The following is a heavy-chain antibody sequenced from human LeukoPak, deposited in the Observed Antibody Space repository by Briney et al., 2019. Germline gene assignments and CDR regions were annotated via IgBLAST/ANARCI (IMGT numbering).Heavy chain of an antibody. J-gene: IGHJ4*02. V-gene: IGHV3-23*01. Sequence: GGSLRLSCAASEFTFSSYAINWVRQAPGKGLEWASTISGSGGGTYYADSVKGRFTISRDNSKNTLYLSMNSLRAEDTAVYYCARLTYCSGGNCYFGYWGQGTLVTVSS. CDR2: ISGSGGGT. CDR3: ARLTYCSGGNCYFGY. CDR1: EFTFSSYA. D-gene: IGHD2-15*01.